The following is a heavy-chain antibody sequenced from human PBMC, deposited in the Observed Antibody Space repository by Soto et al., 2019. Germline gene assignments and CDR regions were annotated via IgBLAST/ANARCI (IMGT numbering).Heavy chain of an antibody. J-gene: IGHJ4*02. D-gene: IGHD4-17*01. CDR3: ARDALDGDYGEY. CDR1: GFTFNTYG. V-gene: IGHV3-33*01. CDR2: IWYNGSNK. Sequence: QVQLVESGGGVVQPGRSLRLSCAASGFTFNTYGMHWVRQAPGKGLEWVAVIWYNGSNKYYGDSVKGRFTISRDNSKNTLYLQMNSLRAEDTAVYYCARDALDGDYGEYWGQVTLVNVSS.